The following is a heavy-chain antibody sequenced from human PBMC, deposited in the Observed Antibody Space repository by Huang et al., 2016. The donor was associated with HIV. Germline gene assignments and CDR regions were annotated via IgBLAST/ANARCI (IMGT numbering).Heavy chain of an antibody. V-gene: IGHV5-51*01. CDR2: IFPDASDT. D-gene: IGHD6-6*01. CDR1: GYSFSSYW. J-gene: IGHJ4*02. CDR3: ARRFSSSSGYFDY. Sequence: VQLVQSGAEVKKPGESLKISCKGSGYSFSSYWIAWVRQMPGKGLEWVGLIFPDASDTTYSPSFEGQVTISADKSIGTAYLQWSSLKASDTAMYYCARRFSSSSGYFDYWGQGSLVTVSS.